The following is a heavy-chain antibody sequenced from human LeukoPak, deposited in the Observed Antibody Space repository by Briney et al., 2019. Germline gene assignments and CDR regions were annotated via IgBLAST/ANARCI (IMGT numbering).Heavy chain of an antibody. V-gene: IGHV1-18*01. Sequence: ASVKVSCKASGYTFTSYGISWVRQAPGQGLEWMGWISAYNGNTNYAQKLQGRVTMTTDTSTSTVYMELSSLRSEDTAVYYCARTGGGAAAGGLEYWGQGTLVTVSS. CDR2: ISAYNGNT. J-gene: IGHJ4*02. D-gene: IGHD6-13*01. CDR3: ARTGGGAAAGGLEY. CDR1: GYTFTSYG.